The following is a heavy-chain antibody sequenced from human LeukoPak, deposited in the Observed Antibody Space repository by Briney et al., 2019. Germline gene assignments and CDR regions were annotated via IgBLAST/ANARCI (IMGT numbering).Heavy chain of an antibody. V-gene: IGHV4-61*08. Sequence: SETLSLTCTVSGGSIGSGDYYWSWIRQPPGKGLEWIGYIYYSGSTNYNPSLKSRVTISVDTSKNQFSLKLSSVTAADTAVYHCARGNDYDILTGWGQGTLVTVSS. CDR2: IYYSGST. J-gene: IGHJ4*02. CDR3: ARGNDYDILTG. D-gene: IGHD3-9*01. CDR1: GGSIGSGDYY.